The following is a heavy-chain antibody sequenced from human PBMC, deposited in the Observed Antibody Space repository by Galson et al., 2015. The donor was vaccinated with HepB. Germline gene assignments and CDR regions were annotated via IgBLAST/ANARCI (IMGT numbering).Heavy chain of an antibody. V-gene: IGHV1-18*04. CDR1: GYTFTTYG. CDR3: ARPDYYDSSGYYF. CDR2: ISAYNGNT. Sequence: SVKVSCKASGYTFTTYGISWVRQAPGQGLEWMGWISAYNGNTNYAQKVQGRVTMTTDTSTSTAYMELRSLRSDDTAVHYCARPDYYDSSGYYFWGQGTLVTVSS. J-gene: IGHJ4*02. D-gene: IGHD3-22*01.